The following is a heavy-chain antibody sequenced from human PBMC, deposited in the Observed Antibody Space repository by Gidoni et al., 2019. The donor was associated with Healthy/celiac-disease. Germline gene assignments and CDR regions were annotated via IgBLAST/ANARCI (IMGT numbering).Heavy chain of an antibody. CDR2: ISGSGGST. V-gene: IGHV3-23*01. Sequence: EVQLLESGGGLVQPGGSLRLSCAASGFTFSSYAMSWVRQAPGKGLEWVAAISGSGGSTYYADSVKGRFTISRDNSKNTLYLQMNSLRAEDTAVYYCAKDEKESYCGGDCYPRRGAFDIWGQGTMVTVSS. CDR3: AKDEKESYCGGDCYPRRGAFDI. J-gene: IGHJ3*02. D-gene: IGHD2-21*02. CDR1: GFTFSSYA.